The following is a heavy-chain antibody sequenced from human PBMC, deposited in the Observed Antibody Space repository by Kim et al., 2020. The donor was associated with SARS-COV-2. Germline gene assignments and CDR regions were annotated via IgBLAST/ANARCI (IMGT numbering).Heavy chain of an antibody. Sequence: YADSVKGRLTISTDSSKNFLFLPMHSLRAEDTAVSYCARRFLAGGGHFDYWGQGVPVTVSS. V-gene: IGHV3-23*01. CDR3: ARRFLAGGGHFDY. D-gene: IGHD2-15*01. J-gene: IGHJ4*02.